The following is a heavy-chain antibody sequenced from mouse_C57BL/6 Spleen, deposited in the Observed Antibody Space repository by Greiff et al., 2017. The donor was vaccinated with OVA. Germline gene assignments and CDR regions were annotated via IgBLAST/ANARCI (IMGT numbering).Heavy chain of an antibody. V-gene: IGHV1-52*01. D-gene: IGHD1-1*01. CDR3: ARYYGSSSYYFDY. CDR1: GYTFTSYW. CDR2: IDPSDSET. J-gene: IGHJ2*01. Sequence: VQLQQPGAELVRPGSSVKLSCKASGYTFTSYWMHWVKQRPIQGLEWIGNIDPSDSETHYNQKFKDKATWTVDKSSSTAYMQLSSLTSEDSAVYYCARYYGSSSYYFDYWGQGTTLTVSS.